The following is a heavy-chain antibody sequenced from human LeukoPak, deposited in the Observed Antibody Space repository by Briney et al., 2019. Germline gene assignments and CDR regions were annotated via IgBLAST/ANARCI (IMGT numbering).Heavy chain of an antibody. D-gene: IGHD3-10*01. Sequence: ASETLSLTCTVSGGSISSSSYYWGWIRRPPGKGLEWIGSIYYSGSTYYNPSLKSRVTISVDTSKNQFSLKLSSVTAADTAVYYCARTMVRGVLDYWGQGTLVTVSS. CDR1: GGSISSSSYY. CDR2: IYYSGST. V-gene: IGHV4-39*01. J-gene: IGHJ4*02. CDR3: ARTMVRGVLDY.